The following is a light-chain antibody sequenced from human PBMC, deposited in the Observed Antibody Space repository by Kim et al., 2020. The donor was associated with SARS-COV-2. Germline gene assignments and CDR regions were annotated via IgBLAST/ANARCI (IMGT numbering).Light chain of an antibody. J-gene: IGKJ1*01. CDR1: QSVSSY. Sequence: SPGERATPSCRASQSVSSYLAWYQQNPGQAPRLLIYGAATRATGIPARFSGGGSGTEFTLTISSLQSEDVAVYYCQQYNNWPPWTFGQGTKVEIK. V-gene: IGKV3-15*01. CDR3: QQYNNWPPWT. CDR2: GAA.